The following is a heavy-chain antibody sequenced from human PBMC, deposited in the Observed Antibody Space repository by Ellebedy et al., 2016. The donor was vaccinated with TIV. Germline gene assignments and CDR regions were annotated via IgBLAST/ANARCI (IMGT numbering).Heavy chain of an antibody. CDR3: ARASERGSSWYVSSNWFDP. D-gene: IGHD6-13*01. J-gene: IGHJ5*02. Sequence: AASVKVSCKASGGTFSSYAISWVRQAPGQGLEWMGGIIPIFGTANYAQKFQGRVTITADESTSTAYMELRSLRSDDTAVYYCARASERGSSWYVSSNWFDPWGQGTLVTVSS. CDR1: GGTFSSYA. V-gene: IGHV1-69*13. CDR2: IIPIFGTA.